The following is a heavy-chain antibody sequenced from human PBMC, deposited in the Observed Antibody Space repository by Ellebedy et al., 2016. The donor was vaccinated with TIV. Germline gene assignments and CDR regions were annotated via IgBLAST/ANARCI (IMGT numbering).Heavy chain of an antibody. CDR3: TRDWEGRYYDY. Sequence: SXAISGDSVFSNSAAWNWIRLSPSRGLEWRGRTYYRSSWIYEYAVSVKSRITIKPDTSKNQFSLQLKSVTPEDMGVYYCTRDWEGRYYDYWGQGTLVTVSS. D-gene: IGHD1-26*01. V-gene: IGHV6-1*01. CDR1: GDSVFSNSAA. CDR2: TYYRSSWIY. J-gene: IGHJ4*02.